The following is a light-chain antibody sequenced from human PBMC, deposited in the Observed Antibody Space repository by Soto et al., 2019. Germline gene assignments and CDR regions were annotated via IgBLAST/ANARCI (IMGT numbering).Light chain of an antibody. J-gene: IGKJ5*01. Sequence: EIVLKQSQATLSFSAGEGATLSCRASESVAGYLAWYQQKPGLPPRLLIYETSNRVIGLPDRFSGSGSGTDFTLTISSLEPEDSGVYYCQQRWRWPSNTFGQGTRLENK. V-gene: IGKV3-11*01. CDR3: QQRWRWPSNT. CDR1: ESVAGY. CDR2: ETS.